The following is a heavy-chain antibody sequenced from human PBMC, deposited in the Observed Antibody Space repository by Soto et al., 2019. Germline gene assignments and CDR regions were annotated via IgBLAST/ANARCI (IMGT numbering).Heavy chain of an antibody. CDR1: GGSISSSSYY. D-gene: IGHD3-10*01. Sequence: SETLSLTCTVSGGSISSSSYYWGWIRQPPGKGLEWIGSIYYSGSTYYNPSLKSRVTISVDTSKNQFSLKLSSVTAADTAVYYCARLMPRFGEADYWGQGTLVTVSS. CDR2: IYYSGST. V-gene: IGHV4-39*01. J-gene: IGHJ4*02. CDR3: ARLMPRFGEADY.